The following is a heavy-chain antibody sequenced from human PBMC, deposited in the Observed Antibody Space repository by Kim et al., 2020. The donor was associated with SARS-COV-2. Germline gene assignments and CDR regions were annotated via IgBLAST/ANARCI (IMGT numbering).Heavy chain of an antibody. CDR3: ARRRYGSGTNNYLDY. CDR1: GYSFTSYW. CDR2: IYPGYSDT. V-gene: IGHV5-51*01. Sequence: GESLKISCKGSGYSFTSYWIGWVRQMPGKGLEWMGIIYPGYSDTRYSPSFQGQVTITADKPISTAFLQWSSLKASDTAMYYCARRRYGSGTNNYLDYWGQGTLVTVSS. D-gene: IGHD3-10*01. J-gene: IGHJ4*02.